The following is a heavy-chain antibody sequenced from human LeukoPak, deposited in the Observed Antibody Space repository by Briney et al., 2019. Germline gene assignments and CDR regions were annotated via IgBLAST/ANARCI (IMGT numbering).Heavy chain of an antibody. D-gene: IGHD3-10*01. V-gene: IGHV3-53*01. CDR2: FYAGGTT. Sequence: GGSLRLSCAVSGFTVSDNYISWVRQAPGKGLEWVSIFYAGGTTYYADSAKGRFTISRDNSKNTLYLQMNSLRAEDTAVYYCARALGHYYGSGGNYYFDHWGQGTLVTVSS. CDR1: GFTVSDNY. J-gene: IGHJ4*02. CDR3: ARALGHYYGSGGNYYFDH.